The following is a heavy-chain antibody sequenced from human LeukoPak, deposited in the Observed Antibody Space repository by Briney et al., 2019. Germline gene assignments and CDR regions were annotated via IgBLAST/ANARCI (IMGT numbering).Heavy chain of an antibody. Sequence: ASVKVSCKASGGTFSSYAISWVRQATGQGLEWMGWMNPNSGNTGYAQKFQGRVTMTRNTSISTAYRELSSLRSEDTAVYYCARGRGFEPSFDYWGQGTLVTVSS. J-gene: IGHJ4*02. CDR2: MNPNSGNT. D-gene: IGHD3-10*01. CDR3: ARGRGFEPSFDY. CDR1: GGTFSSYA. V-gene: IGHV1-8*02.